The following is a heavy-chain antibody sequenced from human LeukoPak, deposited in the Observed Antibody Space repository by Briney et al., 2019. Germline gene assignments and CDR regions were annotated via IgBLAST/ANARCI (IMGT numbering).Heavy chain of an antibody. CDR3: ARERSLTGTTLYY. CDR2: IIPIFGTA. Sequence: GASVNVSCKASGGTFSSYAISWVRQAPGQGLEWMGGIIPIFGTANYAQKFQGRVTITADESTSAAYMELSSLRSEDTAVYYCARERSLTGTTLYYWGQGTLVTVSS. V-gene: IGHV1-69*13. CDR1: GGTFSSYA. J-gene: IGHJ4*02. D-gene: IGHD1-7*01.